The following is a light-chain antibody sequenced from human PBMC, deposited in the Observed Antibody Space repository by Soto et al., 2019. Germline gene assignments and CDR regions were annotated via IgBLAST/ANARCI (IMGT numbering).Light chain of an antibody. J-gene: IGKJ5*01. CDR1: YSISNY. Sequence: IQLTHSPSSLPASVGDRVTISCRASYSISNYLNWYQQRPGKAPKLLIYSASHLQTGVPSRFSGSESGTDFTLTISSLQPEDCATYYCQQTYNTPITFGQGTRLE. V-gene: IGKV1-39*01. CDR3: QQTYNTPIT. CDR2: SAS.